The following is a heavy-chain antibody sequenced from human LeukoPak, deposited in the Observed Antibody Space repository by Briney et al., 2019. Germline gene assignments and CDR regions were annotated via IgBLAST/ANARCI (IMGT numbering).Heavy chain of an antibody. CDR2: ISYDGSNK. CDR1: GFTFSSYA. CDR3: AREMGGILEWLPRYYFDY. D-gene: IGHD3-3*01. J-gene: IGHJ4*02. Sequence: GGSLRLSCAASGFTFSSYAMHWVRQAPGKGLEWVAVISYDGSNKYYADSVKGRFTISRDNSKNTLYLQMNSLRAEDTAVYYCAREMGGILEWLPRYYFDYWGQGTLVTVSS. V-gene: IGHV3-30-3*01.